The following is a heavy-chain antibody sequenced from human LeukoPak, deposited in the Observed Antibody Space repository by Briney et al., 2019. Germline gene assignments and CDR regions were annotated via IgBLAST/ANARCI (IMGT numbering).Heavy chain of an antibody. Sequence: SETLSLTCTVSGGSISSGGYSWSWIRQHPGKGLEWIGYIYYSGSTYYNPSLKSRVTISVDTSKNQFSLKLSSVTAADTAVYYCARTPASRYIDYWGQGTLVTVSS. J-gene: IGHJ4*02. CDR2: IYYSGST. CDR1: GGSISSGGYS. CDR3: ARTPASRYIDY. D-gene: IGHD2-2*02. V-gene: IGHV4-31*03.